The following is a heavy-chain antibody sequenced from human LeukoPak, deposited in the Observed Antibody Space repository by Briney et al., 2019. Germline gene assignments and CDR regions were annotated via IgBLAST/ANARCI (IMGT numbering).Heavy chain of an antibody. D-gene: IGHD6-19*01. V-gene: IGHV1-18*01. Sequence: ASVKVSCKASGYTFTSSGISWVRQAPGQGLEWMGWISTYNGYSKYAQNLHGRVTMTADTSTSTAYMGLSRLNSDDTAVYYCAKNSSGGYSDYWGQGTLVTVSS. CDR3: AKNSSGGYSDY. CDR2: ISTYNGYS. J-gene: IGHJ4*02. CDR1: GYTFTSSG.